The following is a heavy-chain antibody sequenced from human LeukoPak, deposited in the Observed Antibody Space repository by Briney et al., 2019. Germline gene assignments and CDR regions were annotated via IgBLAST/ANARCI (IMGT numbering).Heavy chain of an antibody. CDR2: VNHSGST. J-gene: IGHJ5*02. Sequence: SETLSLTCAIYGGSFSGYYWSWIRQPPGKGLEWIGEVNHSGSTNYNPSLKSRVTISVDTSKNQFSLKLSSVTAADTAVYYCAVGGSSASGNWFDPWGQGTLVTVSS. V-gene: IGHV4-34*01. CDR3: AVGGSSASGNWFDP. D-gene: IGHD6-19*01. CDR1: GGSFSGYY.